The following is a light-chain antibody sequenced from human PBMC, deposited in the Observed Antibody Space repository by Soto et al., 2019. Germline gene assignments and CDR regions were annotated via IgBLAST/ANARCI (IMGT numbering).Light chain of an antibody. J-gene: IGLJ2*01. Sequence: QSVLTQPASVSGSPGQSITISCTGTTSDVGGSNYVSWYQQHPGKAPKLMIYEVSNRPSGVSNRFSGSKSGNTASLTISGLQAEDEADYYCSSYTTISTLGVVFGGGTKVTVL. CDR2: EVS. V-gene: IGLV2-14*01. CDR1: TSDVGGSNY. CDR3: SSYTTISTLGVV.